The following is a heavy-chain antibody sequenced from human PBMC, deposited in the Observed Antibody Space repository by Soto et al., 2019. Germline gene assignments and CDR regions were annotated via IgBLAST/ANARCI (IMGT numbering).Heavy chain of an antibody. CDR2: ISGSGGST. V-gene: IGHV3-23*01. CDR1: GFTFSSYA. D-gene: IGHD6-19*01. Sequence: LRLSCAASGFTFSSYAMSWVRQAPGKGLEWVSAISGSGGSTYYADSVKGRFTISRDNSKNTLYLQMNSLRAEDTAVYYCAKDSSGWTVFDYWGQGTLVTVSS. J-gene: IGHJ4*02. CDR3: AKDSSGWTVFDY.